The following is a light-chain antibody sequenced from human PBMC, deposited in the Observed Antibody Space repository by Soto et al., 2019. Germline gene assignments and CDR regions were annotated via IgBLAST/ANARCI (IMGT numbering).Light chain of an antibody. CDR1: QSVNSH. Sequence: EIVMTQSPATLSVSPGERATISCRASQSVNSHLAWYQQRPGQAPRLLIYGASTRATGVPARFNGSGYGTEFTLAIVRLDSEDFADYSWQQYNRSLWSFGKGTKVDIK. CDR2: GAS. CDR3: QQYNRSLWS. V-gene: IGKV3-15*01. J-gene: IGKJ1*01.